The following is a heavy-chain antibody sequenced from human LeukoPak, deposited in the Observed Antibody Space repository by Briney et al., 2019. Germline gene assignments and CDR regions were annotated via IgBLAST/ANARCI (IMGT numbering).Heavy chain of an antibody. CDR1: GFTFTTHW. CDR3: ARGIYGGYFIDY. CDR2: IKPDGSDT. Sequence: GGSLRLSCGASGFTFTTHWIHWVRQAPGKGLVWVSRIKPDGSDTNYADSVKGRFTISRDNAKNTVYLQMNSLRAEDTAVYYCARGIYGGYFIDYWGQGTLVTVSS. V-gene: IGHV3-74*01. J-gene: IGHJ4*02. D-gene: IGHD5-12*01.